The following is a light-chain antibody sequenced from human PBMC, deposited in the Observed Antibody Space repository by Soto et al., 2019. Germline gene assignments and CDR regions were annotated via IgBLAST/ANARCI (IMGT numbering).Light chain of an antibody. CDR3: CSYAGVGV. CDR2: EGS. Sequence: QSVLTQPASVSGSPGQSITISCTGTSSDVGSYNLVSWYQQHPGKAPKLMIYEGSKRPSGVSNRFSGSKSGNTASLTISGLQAEDEADYYCCSYAGVGVFGTGTKFTVL. J-gene: IGLJ1*01. V-gene: IGLV2-23*01. CDR1: SSDVGSYNL.